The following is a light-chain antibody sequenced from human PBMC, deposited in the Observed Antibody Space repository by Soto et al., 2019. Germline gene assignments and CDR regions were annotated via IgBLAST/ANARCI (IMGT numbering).Light chain of an antibody. Sequence: QSVLTQPASVSGSPGQSITISCTGTSGDVGGYNYVSWYQQEPGKAPKLMICDVSNRPSGVSNRFSGSKSGNTASLTISGLQAEDEADYYCSSYTSGTTFVFGTGTKVTVL. J-gene: IGLJ1*01. CDR2: DVS. CDR1: SGDVGGYNY. V-gene: IGLV2-14*01. CDR3: SSYTSGTTFV.